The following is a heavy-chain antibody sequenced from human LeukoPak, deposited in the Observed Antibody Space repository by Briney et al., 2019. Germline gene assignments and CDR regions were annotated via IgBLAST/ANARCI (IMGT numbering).Heavy chain of an antibody. CDR2: IKRDGSEK. J-gene: IGHJ4*02. Sequence: PGGSLRLSCAASGFTFSNSWVSWVRQAPGKGLEWVANIKRDGSEKHYVDSVKGRFTISRDNAKSSLFLQMNSLRAEDTAVYYCEGSAGYWGQGTLVTVSS. CDR3: EGSAGY. V-gene: IGHV3-7*01. CDR1: GFTFSNSW.